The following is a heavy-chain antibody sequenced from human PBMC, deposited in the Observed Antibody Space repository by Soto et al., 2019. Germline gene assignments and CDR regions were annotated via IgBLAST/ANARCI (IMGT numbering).Heavy chain of an antibody. J-gene: IGHJ6*03. V-gene: IGHV4-34*01. CDR3: ARGGGYCSGGSCYQNYMDV. CDR2: INHSGST. Sequence: QVQLQQWGAGLLKPSETLSLTCSVYGGSFSGYYWSWIRQPPVQGLEWIGEINHSGSTNYNPSLKSRVTISVDTSKNQFSLKLSSVTAEDTAVYYCARGGGYCSGGSCYQNYMDVWGKGTTVTVSS. CDR1: GGSFSGYY. D-gene: IGHD2-15*01.